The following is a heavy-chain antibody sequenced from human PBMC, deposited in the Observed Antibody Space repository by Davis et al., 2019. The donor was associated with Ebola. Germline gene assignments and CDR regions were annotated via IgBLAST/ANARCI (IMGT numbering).Heavy chain of an antibody. D-gene: IGHD5-18*01. Sequence: GESLKISCAASGFTFSDHYMDWVRQAPGQGLEWVARIRNKGNSYTTEYAASVKGRFTISRDDSGNSHYLQMNSLKTEDTAVYYCARGSVGTAFCAFDIWGQGTMVTVSS. CDR3: ARGSVGTAFCAFDI. V-gene: IGHV3-72*01. CDR1: GFTFSDHY. J-gene: IGHJ3*02. CDR2: IRNKGNSYTT.